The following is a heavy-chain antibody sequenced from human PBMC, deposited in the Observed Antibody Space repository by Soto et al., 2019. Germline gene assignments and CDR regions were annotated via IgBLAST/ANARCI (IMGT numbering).Heavy chain of an antibody. CDR2: IGTAGDP. V-gene: IGHV3-13*05. CDR3: ARGLLTTRDTYCTSTSCRKYYYYYGTDV. D-gene: IGHD2-2*01. CDR1: GFTFSSYD. Sequence: WVSLRLSCAASGFTFSSYDMHWVRQATGKGLEWVSAIGTAGDPYYPGSVKGRFTISRENAKNSLYLQMNSLRAGDTAVYYCARGLLTTRDTYCTSTSCRKYYYYYGTDVRGKGTTVTVSA. J-gene: IGHJ6*04.